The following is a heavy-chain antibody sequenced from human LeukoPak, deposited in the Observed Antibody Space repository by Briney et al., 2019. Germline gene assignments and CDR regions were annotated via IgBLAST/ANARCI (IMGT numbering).Heavy chain of an antibody. CDR3: ASTPPHYDTLTGYFDY. Sequence: ASVKVSCKASGYTFTGYYMHWVRQAPGQGLEWMGWINPNSGGTNYAQKFQGRVTMTRDTSISTAYMELSRLRSDDTAVYYCASTPPHYDTLTGYFDYWGQGTLVTVSS. CDR2: INPNSGGT. J-gene: IGHJ4*02. CDR1: GYTFTGYY. D-gene: IGHD3-9*01. V-gene: IGHV1-2*02.